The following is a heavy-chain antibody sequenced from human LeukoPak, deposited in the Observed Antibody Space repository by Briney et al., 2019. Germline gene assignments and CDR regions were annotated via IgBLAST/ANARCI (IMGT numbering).Heavy chain of an antibody. CDR1: GYSIGSGYY. CDR3: ARLWFGTNLDY. Sequence: SETLSLTCTVSGYSIGSGYYWGWIRQPPGKGLEWIGNFHHSGTTYHNPSLKSRVAISADTSKNQFSLTLSAVTAADTAVYYCARLWFGTNLDYWGQGTLVTVSS. V-gene: IGHV4-38-2*02. D-gene: IGHD3-10*01. J-gene: IGHJ4*02. CDR2: FHHSGTT.